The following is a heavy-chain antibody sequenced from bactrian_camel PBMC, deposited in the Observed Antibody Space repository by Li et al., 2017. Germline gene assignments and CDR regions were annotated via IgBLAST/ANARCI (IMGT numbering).Heavy chain of an antibody. CDR3: AAGHPKYEYRVLSSSDYTY. D-gene: IGHD2*01. V-gene: IGHV3S9*01. CDR2: VDIDNST. CDR1: RYTFSAYC. Sequence: HVQLVESGGGSVQAGGSLTLSCDASRYTFSAYCMGWSRQDPGKEREGVAAVDIDNSTVYAKSLKGRFTVSLNNAQNQLDLQMNNLKPEDTAVYYCAAGHPKYEYRVLSSSDYTYWGQGTQVTVS. J-gene: IGHJ4*01.